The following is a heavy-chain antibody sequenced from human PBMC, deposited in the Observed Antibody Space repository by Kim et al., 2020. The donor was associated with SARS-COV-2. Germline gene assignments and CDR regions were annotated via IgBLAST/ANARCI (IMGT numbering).Heavy chain of an antibody. V-gene: IGHV3-48*02. D-gene: IGHD2-21*02. J-gene: IGHJ3*02. CDR1: GFTFSSYS. Sequence: GGSLRLSCAASGFTFSSYSMNWVRQPPGKGLEWVSYISSSSSTIYYADSVKGRFTISRDNAKNSLYLQMNSLRDEDTAVYYCARDRAYCGGDCYPDAFDIWGQGTMVTVSS. CDR3: ARDRAYCGGDCYPDAFDI. CDR2: ISSSSSTI.